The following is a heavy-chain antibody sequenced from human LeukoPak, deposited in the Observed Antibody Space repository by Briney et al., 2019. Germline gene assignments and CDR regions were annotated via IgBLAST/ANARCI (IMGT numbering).Heavy chain of an antibody. CDR1: GYTFTGYY. V-gene: IGHV1-2*02. CDR2: INPNGGGT. J-gene: IGHJ4*02. Sequence: GASVKMSCKASGYTFTGYYMHWVRQAPGQGLEWMGWINPNGGGTNSAQKFQGRVTMTRDTSISTAYMELSSLRSDDTAVYYCAKIGDSGWFPDYWGQGTLVTVTS. D-gene: IGHD6-19*01. CDR3: AKIGDSGWFPDY.